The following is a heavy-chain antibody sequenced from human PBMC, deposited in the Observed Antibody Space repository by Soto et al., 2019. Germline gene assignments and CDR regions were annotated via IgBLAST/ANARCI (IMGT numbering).Heavy chain of an antibody. J-gene: IGHJ4*02. CDR2: IFYTGST. V-gene: IGHV4-31*03. CDR3: ARLDYGDSAGDS. CDR1: GGSINRASYH. D-gene: IGHD4-17*01. Sequence: QVQLQESGPGLVQPSETLSLTCSVSGGSINRASYHWSWVRPHPGNGLEFIGYIFYTGSTYYNPSLETRLTISVDTSKHHVSLRLNAVTAADTAVYYCARLDYGDSAGDSWGRGILVTVSS.